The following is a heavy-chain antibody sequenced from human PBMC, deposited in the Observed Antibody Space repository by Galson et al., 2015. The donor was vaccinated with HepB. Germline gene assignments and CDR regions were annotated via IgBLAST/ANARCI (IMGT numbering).Heavy chain of an antibody. V-gene: IGHV1-24*01. CDR2: FDPEDGET. CDR1: GYTLTELS. CDR3: ATAGMTAGALVDY. Sequence: SVKVSCKVSGYTLTELSMYWVRQAPGKGLEWMGGFDPEDGETIYAQKFQGRVTMTEDTSTDTAYMELSSLRSEDTAVYYCATAGMTAGALVDYWGQGTLVAVSS. D-gene: IGHD3-10*01. J-gene: IGHJ4*02.